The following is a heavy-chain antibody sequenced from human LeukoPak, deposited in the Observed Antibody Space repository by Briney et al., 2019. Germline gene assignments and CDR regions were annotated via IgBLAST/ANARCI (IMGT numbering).Heavy chain of an antibody. CDR2: IWYDGSNK. CDR3: ARGVFYYGSGSYSPSYFDY. Sequence: GGSLRLSCAASGFTFSSYGMHWVRQAPGKGLEWVAVIWYDGSNKYYADSVKGRFTISRDNSKNTLYLQMNSLRAEDTALYHCARGVFYYGSGSYSPSYFDYWGQGTLVTVSS. J-gene: IGHJ4*02. CDR1: GFTFSSYG. V-gene: IGHV3-33*01. D-gene: IGHD3-10*01.